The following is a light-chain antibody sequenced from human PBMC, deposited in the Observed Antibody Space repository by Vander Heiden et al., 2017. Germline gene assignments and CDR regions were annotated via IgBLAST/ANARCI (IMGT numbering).Light chain of an antibody. J-gene: IGKJ1*01. CDR1: QSVSSSY. V-gene: IGKV3-20*01. Sequence: ESVLTQSPGTLSLSPGERATLSCRASQSVSSSYLAWYQQKPGQAPRLLIYGASSRATGIPDRFSGSESGTDFTLTISRLEPEDFAVYYCQQYGSSPQWTFGQGTKVEIK. CDR2: GAS. CDR3: QQYGSSPQWT.